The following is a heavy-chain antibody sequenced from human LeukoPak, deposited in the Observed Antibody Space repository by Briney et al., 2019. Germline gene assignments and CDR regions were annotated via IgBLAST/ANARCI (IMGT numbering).Heavy chain of an antibody. V-gene: IGHV1-24*01. Sequence: ASVKVSCKVSGYTLTELSMHWVRQAPGQGLEWMGGFDPEDGETIYAQKIQGRVTMTEDTSTDTAYMELSSLRSEDTAVYYCATWARYSSGWVYYFVYCGEGTLVTVSS. CDR2: FDPEDGET. J-gene: IGHJ4*02. CDR3: ATWARYSSGWVYYFVY. D-gene: IGHD6-19*01. CDR1: GYTLTELS.